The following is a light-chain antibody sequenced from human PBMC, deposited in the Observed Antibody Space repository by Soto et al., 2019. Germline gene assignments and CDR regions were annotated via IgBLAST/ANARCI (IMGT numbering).Light chain of an antibody. V-gene: IGLV2-23*02. CDR2: EVS. CDR1: SSDDGYYNL. J-gene: IGLJ2*01. CDR3: CSYAGSTTFVV. Sequence: QSVLTQPASVSGSPGQSITISCSGSSSDDGYYNLVSWYQQHPGKAPKLLIYEVSKRPSGVSHRFSGLKSGNTASLTISGLQAEDEADYYCCSYAGSTTFVVFGGGTKVTVL.